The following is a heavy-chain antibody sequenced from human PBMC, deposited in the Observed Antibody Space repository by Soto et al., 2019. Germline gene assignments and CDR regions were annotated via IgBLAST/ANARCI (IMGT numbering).Heavy chain of an antibody. CDR3: ARVRPGGVVVAATLDYYYYGMDV. J-gene: IGHJ6*02. D-gene: IGHD2-15*01. Sequence: RASVKVSCKASGYTFTSYDINWVRQATGQGLEWMGWMNPNSGNTGYAQKFQGRVTMTRNTSISTAYMELSSLRSEDTAVYYCARVRPGGVVVAATLDYYYYGMDVWGQGTTVTVSS. CDR1: GYTFTSYD. CDR2: MNPNSGNT. V-gene: IGHV1-8*01.